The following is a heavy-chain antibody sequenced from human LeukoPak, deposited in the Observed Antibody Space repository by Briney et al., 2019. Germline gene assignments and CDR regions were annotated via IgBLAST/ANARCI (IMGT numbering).Heavy chain of an antibody. Sequence: KASETLSLTCGVSGSSVSSTNWWTWIRQPPGKGLEWIGEVHLDGRTNFNPSLKSRLTMSVDLSENHVSLKLTSVTAADTAVYYCAREGGFYRPLDYSGQGTLVTVSS. CDR1: GSSVSSTNW. CDR3: AREGGFYRPLDY. J-gene: IGHJ4*02. CDR2: VHLDGRT. V-gene: IGHV4-4*02. D-gene: IGHD6-25*01.